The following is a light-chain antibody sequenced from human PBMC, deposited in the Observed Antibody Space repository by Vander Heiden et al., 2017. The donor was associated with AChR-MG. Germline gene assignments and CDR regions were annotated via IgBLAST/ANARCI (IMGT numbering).Light chain of an antibody. CDR3: SSYTSSSTYV. CDR2: DVS. V-gene: IGLV2-14*01. Sequence: HSALTQPASVPAAPGQSITISCTGTSSDVGGYNYVSWYQQHPGKAPKLMIYDVSNRPSGVSNRFSGSKSGNTASLTISGLQAEDEADYYCSSYTSSSTYVFGTGTKVTVL. CDR1: SSDVGGYNY. J-gene: IGLJ1*01.